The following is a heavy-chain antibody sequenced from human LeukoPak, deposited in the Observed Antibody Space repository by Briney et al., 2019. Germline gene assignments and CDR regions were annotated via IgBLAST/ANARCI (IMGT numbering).Heavy chain of an antibody. Sequence: GGSLRLSCAVSGGTISAYWMAWVRQSPGKELEWVAEINEDGSVKYYVDSMKGRFTISRDNAKNSLYLQMNSLGAEDTAVYYCAKVPRDSDCYWGQGTLVTVSS. J-gene: IGHJ4*02. D-gene: IGHD2-21*02. CDR1: GGTISAYW. CDR2: INEDGSVK. V-gene: IGHV3-7*01. CDR3: AKVPRDSDCY.